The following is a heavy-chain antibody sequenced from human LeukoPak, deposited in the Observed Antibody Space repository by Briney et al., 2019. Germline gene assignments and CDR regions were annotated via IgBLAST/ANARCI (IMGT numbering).Heavy chain of an antibody. CDR3: AKSGGNVKGY. V-gene: IGHV3-23*01. CDR1: GFTFSSYG. J-gene: IGHJ4*02. D-gene: IGHD4-23*01. CDR2: ISGSGGST. Sequence: PGGSLRLSCAASGFTFSSYGMSWVRQAPGEGLEWVSAISGSGGSTYYADSVKGRFTISRDNSKNTLYLQMNNLRAEDTAVYYCAKSGGNVKGYWGQGTLVIVSS.